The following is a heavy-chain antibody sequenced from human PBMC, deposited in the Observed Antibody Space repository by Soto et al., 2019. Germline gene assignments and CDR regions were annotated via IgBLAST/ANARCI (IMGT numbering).Heavy chain of an antibody. J-gene: IGHJ4*02. Sequence: EVQLLESGGGLVQPGGSLRLSCPASGFTFSNYVMTWVRQAPGKGLGWVSGISGSGSSSYYAESVKGRFIISRDNSKNTLYLQMNSLRADDTAIYYCAKGSFSQTSGPYYFDFWGQGTLVTVSS. V-gene: IGHV3-23*01. CDR2: ISGSGSSS. D-gene: IGHD6-19*01. CDR3: AKGSFSQTSGPYYFDF. CDR1: GFTFSNYV.